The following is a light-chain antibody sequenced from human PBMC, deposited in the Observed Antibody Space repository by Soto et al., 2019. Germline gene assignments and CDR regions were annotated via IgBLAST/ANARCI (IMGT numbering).Light chain of an antibody. Sequence: DIQLTQSPSALSASIGDRVTITCRASQAIITSLAWYQQKPGKAPNLLIYDVSNLRIGVPSRFSGSGSGTKFTLTISSLQPDDFATYYCQQYNDYLWAFGQGTKVDIK. CDR3: QQYNDYLWA. V-gene: IGKV1-5*01. CDR1: QAIITS. CDR2: DVS. J-gene: IGKJ1*01.